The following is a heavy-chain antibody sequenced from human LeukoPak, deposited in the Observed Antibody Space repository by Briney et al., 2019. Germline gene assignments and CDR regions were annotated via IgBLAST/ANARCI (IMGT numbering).Heavy chain of an antibody. Sequence: PGGSLRLSCAASGFTFDDYAMHWVRQAPGKGLEWVSGISWNSGGLAYADSVKGRFTISRDNAKNSLYLQMNSLRAEDTALYYCAKVTLARSWSYYFDYWGQGTLVTVSS. V-gene: IGHV3-9*01. D-gene: IGHD6-13*01. CDR2: ISWNSGGL. J-gene: IGHJ4*02. CDR3: AKVTLARSWSYYFDY. CDR1: GFTFDDYA.